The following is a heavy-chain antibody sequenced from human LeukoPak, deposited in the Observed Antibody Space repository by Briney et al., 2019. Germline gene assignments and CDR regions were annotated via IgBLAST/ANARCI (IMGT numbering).Heavy chain of an antibody. CDR2: ISGSGGST. J-gene: IGHJ3*02. D-gene: IGHD1-26*01. CDR1: GFTFSRYW. CDR3: AKDRRYSGPPDAFDI. Sequence: PGGSLRLSCAASGFTFSRYWMSWVRQAPGKGLEWVSAISGSGGSTYYADSVKGRFTISRDNSKNTLYLQMNSLRAEDTAVYYCAKDRRYSGPPDAFDIWGQGTMVTVSS. V-gene: IGHV3-23*01.